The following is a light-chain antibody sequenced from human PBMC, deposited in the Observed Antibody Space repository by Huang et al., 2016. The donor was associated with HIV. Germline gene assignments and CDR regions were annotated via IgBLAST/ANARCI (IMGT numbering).Light chain of an antibody. CDR2: AAS. CDR1: QTVSSN. J-gene: IGKJ2*01. Sequence: EIVMTQSPATLSVSPGERASQTVSSNLAWYQQKPGKAPRLLIYAASTRATDIPARFSGSGSGTEFTLTISSLQSEDFAVYYCQHYRVWPPVYTFGQGTKLEIK. CDR3: QHYRVWPPVYT. V-gene: IGKV3-15*01.